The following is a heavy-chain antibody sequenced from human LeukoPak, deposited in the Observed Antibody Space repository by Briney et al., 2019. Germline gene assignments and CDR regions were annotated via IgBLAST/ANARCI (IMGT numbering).Heavy chain of an antibody. D-gene: IGHD7-27*01. V-gene: IGHV3-7*01. CDR3: ARDPAWGAIDY. CDR2: MNGDGSVT. Sequence: GGSLRLSCAVSGFSIRSFWMSWVRQTPGKGLEWVADMNGDGSVTYYVDSVKGRFTVSRDNAKNSLYLQMSSLRAEDTVVYYCARDPAWGAIDYWGQGTLVTVSS. J-gene: IGHJ4*02. CDR1: GFSIRSFW.